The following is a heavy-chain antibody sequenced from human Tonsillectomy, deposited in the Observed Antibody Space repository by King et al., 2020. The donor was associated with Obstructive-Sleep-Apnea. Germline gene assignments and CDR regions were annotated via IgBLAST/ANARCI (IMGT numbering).Heavy chain of an antibody. CDR1: GGSMSSFY. D-gene: IGHD3-10*01. CDR3: AREESAYYGAGPMDV. V-gene: IGHV4-4*07. CDR2: IYTSGST. Sequence: QLQESGPGLVKPSETLSLTCSVSGGSMSSFYWSWIRQAAGKGLEGSGRIYTSGSTNYNPSLKSRVTLSVYTSNNKISLQLRSVTAADTAVSDCAREESAYYGAGPMDVWGQGTTVTVSS. J-gene: IGHJ6*02.